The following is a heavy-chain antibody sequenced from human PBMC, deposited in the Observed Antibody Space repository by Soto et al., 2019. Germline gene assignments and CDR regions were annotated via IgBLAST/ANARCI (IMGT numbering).Heavy chain of an antibody. CDR3: ARGDLLWFGELLR. J-gene: IGHJ4*02. CDR2: MNPNSGNT. Sequence: QVQLVQSGAEVKKPGASVKVSCKASGYTFTSYDINWVRQATGQGLEWMGWMNPNSGNTGYEQKFQGRGTMTRNTSISTASMELSSLRSEDTAVYYCARGDLLWFGELLRWGQGSLVTVSS. V-gene: IGHV1-8*01. D-gene: IGHD3-10*01. CDR1: GYTFTSYD.